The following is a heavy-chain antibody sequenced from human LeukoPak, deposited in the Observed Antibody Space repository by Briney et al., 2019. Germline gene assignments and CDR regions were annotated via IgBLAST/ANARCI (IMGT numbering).Heavy chain of an antibody. Sequence: GGSLRLSCAASGFTFSSYAMSWVRQAPGKGLEWVSAISGSGGSTYYADSVKGRFTISRDNSKNTLYLQMNSLRAEDTAVYYCAKAWDIVVVPPHVRDWGQGTLVTVSS. CDR2: ISGSGGST. CDR1: GFTFSSYA. D-gene: IGHD2-2*01. J-gene: IGHJ4*02. CDR3: AKAWDIVVVPPHVRD. V-gene: IGHV3-23*01.